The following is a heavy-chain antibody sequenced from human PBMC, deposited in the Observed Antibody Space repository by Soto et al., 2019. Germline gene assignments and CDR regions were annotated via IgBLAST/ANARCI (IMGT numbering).Heavy chain of an antibody. CDR1: GFSLSTSGVG. J-gene: IGHJ4*02. D-gene: IGHD3-22*01. V-gene: IGHV2-5*02. Sequence: SGPTLVNPTQTLTLTCTFSGFSLSTSGVGVGWIRQPPGKALEWLALIYWDDDKRYSPSLKSRLTITKDTSKNQTVLTMTNKEPVDTATYYCAHRRRYYDSSGYYYLDCWGQGTLVTVSS. CDR2: IYWDDDK. CDR3: AHRRRYYDSSGYYYLDC.